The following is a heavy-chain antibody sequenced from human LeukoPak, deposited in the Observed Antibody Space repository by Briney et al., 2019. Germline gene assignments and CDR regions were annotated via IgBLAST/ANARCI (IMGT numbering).Heavy chain of an antibody. D-gene: IGHD3-22*01. V-gene: IGHV4-61*02. CDR1: GGSISSGSYY. CDR3: ARGGYNYLYWYFDL. J-gene: IGHJ2*01. Sequence: TSETLSLTCTVSGGSISSGSYYWSWIRQPAGKGLEWIGRIYTSGSTNYNPSLKSRVTISVDTSKNQFSLKLSSVTAADTAVYYCARGGYNYLYWYFDLWGRGTLVTVSS. CDR2: IYTSGST.